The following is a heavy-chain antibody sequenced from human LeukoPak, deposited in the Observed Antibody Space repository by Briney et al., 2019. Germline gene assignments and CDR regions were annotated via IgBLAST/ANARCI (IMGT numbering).Heavy chain of an antibody. V-gene: IGHV3-33*01. Sequence: PGGSLRLSCAASGFTFSSYGMHWVRQAPGKGLEWVAVIWYDGSNKYYADSVKGRFTISRDNSKNTLYLQMNSLRAEDTAVYYCARESVTMVRGVIGYYYGMDVWGQGTTVTVSS. CDR3: ARESVTMVRGVIGYYYGMDV. CDR2: IWYDGSNK. J-gene: IGHJ6*02. CDR1: GFTFSSYG. D-gene: IGHD3-10*01.